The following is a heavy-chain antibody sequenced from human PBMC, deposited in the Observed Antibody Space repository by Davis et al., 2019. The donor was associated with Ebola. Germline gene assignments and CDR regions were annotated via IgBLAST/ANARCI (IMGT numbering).Heavy chain of an antibody. Sequence: GESLKISCAASGFTFSSYAMDWVRQAPGKGLEWVSSISNDGDRMYSADPVKGRFTISRDNSRDNLYLQMSSLRVEDTAVYYCAKARRGVGATDFDFWGQGTLVTVSS. D-gene: IGHD1-26*01. V-gene: IGHV3-23*01. CDR2: ISNDGDRM. CDR3: AKARRGVGATDFDF. J-gene: IGHJ4*02. CDR1: GFTFSSYA.